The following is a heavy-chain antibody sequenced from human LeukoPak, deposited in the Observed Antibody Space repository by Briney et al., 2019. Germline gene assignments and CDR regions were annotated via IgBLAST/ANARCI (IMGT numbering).Heavy chain of an antibody. Sequence: GGSLRLSCAASGFTFSSYSMNWVRQAPGKGLEWVSYISSSSSTIYYADSVKGRFTISRDNAKNSLYLQMISLRDEDTAVYYCARDQQQLASPFDYWGQGTLVTVSS. D-gene: IGHD6-13*01. V-gene: IGHV3-48*02. CDR2: ISSSSSTI. CDR3: ARDQQQLASPFDY. J-gene: IGHJ4*02. CDR1: GFTFSSYS.